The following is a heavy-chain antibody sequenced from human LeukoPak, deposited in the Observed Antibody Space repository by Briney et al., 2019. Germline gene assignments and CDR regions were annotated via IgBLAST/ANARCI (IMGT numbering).Heavy chain of an antibody. CDR3: VRSAFLTTECYFDY. V-gene: IGHV3-74*01. CDR2: INTDGRTT. J-gene: IGHJ4*02. CDR1: GFTFSSYW. Sequence: PGGSLRLSCVSAGFTFSSYWMHWARHAPGDGLVWVSRINTDGRTTTYADSVKGPFTISRDNAKNTLYLQMNSLRAEDTAVYYCVRSAFLTTECYFDYWGQGTLVTVSS. D-gene: IGHD4-11*01.